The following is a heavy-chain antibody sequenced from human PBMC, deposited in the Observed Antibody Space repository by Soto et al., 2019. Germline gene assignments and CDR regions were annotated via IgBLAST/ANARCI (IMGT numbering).Heavy chain of an antibody. CDR1: GASINNVSYY. CDR3: ARHYGGNPNWFDP. V-gene: IGHV4-39*01. CDR2: VYYSGST. J-gene: IGHJ5*02. Sequence: QLQLQESGPGLVKPSETLSLTCTVSGASINNVSYYWGWIRQSPGKGLEWIGSVYYSGSTYYNPSLESRVTISVDTSKNQFSLKVNSVTATDTAMYYCARHYGGNPNWFDPWGQGTLVTVSS. D-gene: IGHD4-17*01.